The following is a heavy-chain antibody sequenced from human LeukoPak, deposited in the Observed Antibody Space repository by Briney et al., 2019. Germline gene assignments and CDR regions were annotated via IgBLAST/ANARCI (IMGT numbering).Heavy chain of an antibody. CDR3: ARVSYCTNGVCYPDYYYGMGV. V-gene: IGHV3-30-3*01. D-gene: IGHD2-8*01. Sequence: GRSPRLSCAASGFTFSSYAMHWVRQAPGKGLEWVAVISYDGSNKYYADSVKGRFTISRDNSKNTLYLQMNSLRAEDTAVYYCARVSYCTNGVCYPDYYYGMGVWGQGTTVTVSS. CDR2: ISYDGSNK. J-gene: IGHJ6*02. CDR1: GFTFSSYA.